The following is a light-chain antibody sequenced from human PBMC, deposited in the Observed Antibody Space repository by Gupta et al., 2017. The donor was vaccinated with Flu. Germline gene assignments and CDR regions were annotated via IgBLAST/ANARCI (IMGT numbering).Light chain of an antibody. CDR1: AGAVTSDFY. V-gene: IGLV7-43*01. Sequence: QTVVTQEPSLTVSPGGTVTLTCAASAGAVTSDFYPNWFQQRPGQAPRPLIYSKNNKPSWTPARFSGSLLGGKAALTLSGVQPEDEADYYCLIYFGTTWLFGGGTKLTVL. CDR2: SKN. CDR3: LIYFGTTWL. J-gene: IGLJ3*02.